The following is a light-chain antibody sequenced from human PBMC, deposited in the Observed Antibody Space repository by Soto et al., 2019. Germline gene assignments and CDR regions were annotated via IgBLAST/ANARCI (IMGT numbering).Light chain of an antibody. Sequence: EIVMTQSPATLSVSPGERATLSCRASQSISSDLAWYQQKPGQAPRLLIYGASTRATGVPARFSGSGSGTEFTLTITSLQSEDVAVYYCQHYSTWPPETFGQGTKVDIK. V-gene: IGKV3-15*01. CDR3: QHYSTWPPET. CDR1: QSISSD. J-gene: IGKJ1*01. CDR2: GAS.